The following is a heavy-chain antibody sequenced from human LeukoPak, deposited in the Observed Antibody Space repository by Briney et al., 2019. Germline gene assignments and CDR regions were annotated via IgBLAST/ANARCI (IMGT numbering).Heavy chain of an antibody. Sequence: SETLSFTCTVCGGSINSYYWSWIRQPPGEGLGLMMYIYYSGTTNYNPSLKSRVTISVDTSKNPFSLKLSSVAAADTAVYYCARAYYDFWSGSNNWFDPWGQGTLVTVSS. D-gene: IGHD3-3*01. J-gene: IGHJ5*02. CDR2: IYYSGTT. V-gene: IGHV4-59*01. CDR1: GGSINSYY. CDR3: ARAYYDFWSGSNNWFDP.